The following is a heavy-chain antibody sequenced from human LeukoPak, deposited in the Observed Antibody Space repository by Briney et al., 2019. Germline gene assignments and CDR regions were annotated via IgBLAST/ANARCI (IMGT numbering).Heavy chain of an antibody. V-gene: IGHV3-23*01. D-gene: IGHD3-3*01. J-gene: IGHJ4*02. Sequence: GGSLRLSCAASGFTFSSYAMSWVRQAPGKGLEWVSAISGSGGSTYYADSVKGRFTISRDNSKNTLYLQMNSLRAEDTAVYYCAKDRGSYYDFWSGYPLGYWGQGTLVTVSS. CDR2: ISGSGGST. CDR3: AKDRGSYYDFWSGYPLGY. CDR1: GFTFSSYA.